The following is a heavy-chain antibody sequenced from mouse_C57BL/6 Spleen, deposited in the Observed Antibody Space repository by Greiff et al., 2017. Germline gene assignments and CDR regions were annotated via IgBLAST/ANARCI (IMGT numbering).Heavy chain of an antibody. CDR2: IDPNSGGT. V-gene: IGHV1-72*01. J-gene: IGHJ3*01. D-gene: IGHD1-1*01. CDR3: ASEEFTTEGFAY. Sequence: QVQLQQPGAELVKPGASVKLSCKASGYTFTSYWMHWVKQRPGRGLEWIGRIDPNSGGTKYNEKFKSKATLTVDKPSSTAYMQLSSLTSEDSAVYYCASEEFTTEGFAYWGQGTLVTVSA. CDR1: GYTFTSYW.